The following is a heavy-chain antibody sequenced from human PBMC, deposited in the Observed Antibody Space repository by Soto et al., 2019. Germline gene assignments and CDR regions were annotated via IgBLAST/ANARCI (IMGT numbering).Heavy chain of an antibody. CDR1: GGSISSGGYY. D-gene: IGHD3-9*01. Sequence: QVQLQESGPGLVKPSQTLSLTCTVSGGSISSGGYYWSWIRQHPGKGREWIGYIYYSGSTYYNPSIKSRVTISVDTSKYQFSLKLSSVTAADTAVYYCARGDILTGPSIWGQGTTVTVSS. CDR2: IYYSGST. V-gene: IGHV4-31*03. J-gene: IGHJ6*02. CDR3: ARGDILTGPSI.